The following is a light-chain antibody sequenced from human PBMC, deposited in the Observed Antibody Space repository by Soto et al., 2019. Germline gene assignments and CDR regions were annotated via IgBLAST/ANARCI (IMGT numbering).Light chain of an antibody. J-gene: IGKJ1*01. V-gene: IGKV3-20*01. CDR2: DES. Sequence: EIVLTQSPGTLSLSPGDSATISCRASQTVRNNYLAWYQQKTGQAPRILIYDESRRATGIPDRFSGSGSGTDSTLTISRLEPEDFAVYYCQKYGSTPRTFGQGTKVDIK. CDR3: QKYGSTPRT. CDR1: QTVRNNY.